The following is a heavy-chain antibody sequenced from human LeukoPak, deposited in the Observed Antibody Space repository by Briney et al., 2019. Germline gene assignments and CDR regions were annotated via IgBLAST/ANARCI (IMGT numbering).Heavy chain of an antibody. CDR2: INWNGGST. V-gene: IGHV3-20*01. D-gene: IGHD3-16*01. CDR1: GFTFDDYG. CDR3: ARDFASPLGYMDV. Sequence: LAGGSLRLSCAASGFTFDDYGMSWVRQAPGKGLEWVSGINWNGGSTGYADSVKGRFTISRDNAKNSLYLQMNSLRAEDTALYHCARDFASPLGYMDVWGKGTTVTVSS. J-gene: IGHJ6*03.